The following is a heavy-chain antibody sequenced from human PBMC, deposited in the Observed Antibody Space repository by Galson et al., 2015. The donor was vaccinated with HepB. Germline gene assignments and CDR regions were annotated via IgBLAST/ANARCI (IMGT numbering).Heavy chain of an antibody. D-gene: IGHD3-22*01. V-gene: IGHV1-18*04. Sequence: SVKVSCKASGYTFTSYGISWVRQAPGQGLEWMGWISAYNGNTNYAQKLQGRVTMTTDTSTSTAYMELRSLRSDDTAVYYCARAPRYYYDSSGYYFAEYFQHWGQGTLVTVS. J-gene: IGHJ1*01. CDR1: GYTFTSYG. CDR3: ARAPRYYYDSSGYYFAEYFQH. CDR2: ISAYNGNT.